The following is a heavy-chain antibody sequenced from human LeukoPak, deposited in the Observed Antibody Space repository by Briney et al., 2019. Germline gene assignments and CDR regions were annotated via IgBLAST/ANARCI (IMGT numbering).Heavy chain of an antibody. Sequence: PGGSLRLSCAASGFTSSSYAMSWVRQAPGKGLEWVSAISGGGGNTYYADSVKGRFTISRDNSNNTLYLQMNSLRAEDTALYYCAKSSGYSYGYGHYYIDIWGKGTTVTVSS. CDR2: ISGGGGNT. CDR1: GFTSSSYA. J-gene: IGHJ6*03. V-gene: IGHV3-23*01. D-gene: IGHD5-18*01. CDR3: AKSSGYSYGYGHYYIDI.